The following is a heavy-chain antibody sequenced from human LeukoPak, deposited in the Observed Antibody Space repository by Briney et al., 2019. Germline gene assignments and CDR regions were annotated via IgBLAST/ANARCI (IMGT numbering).Heavy chain of an antibody. CDR2: IYYSGST. CDR1: GGSISSYY. J-gene: IGHJ4*02. D-gene: IGHD3-10*01. CDR3: ARYSGSYFDY. Sequence: PSETLSLTCTVSGGSISSYYWSWIRQPPGKGLEWIGYIYYSGSTNYNPSLKSRVTISLDTSKNQFSLNLGSVTAADTAVYYCARYSGSYFDYWGQGSLVTVSS. V-gene: IGHV4-59*08.